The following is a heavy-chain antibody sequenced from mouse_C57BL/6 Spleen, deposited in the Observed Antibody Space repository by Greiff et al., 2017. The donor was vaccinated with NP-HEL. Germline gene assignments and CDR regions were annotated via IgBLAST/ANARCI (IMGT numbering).Heavy chain of an antibody. CDR1: GYTFTSYW. CDR3: AREGFTTVVAGFDY. D-gene: IGHD1-1*01. J-gene: IGHJ2*01. Sequence: QVQLQQPGTKLVKPGASVKLSCKASGYTFTSYWMHWMKQRPGQGLEWIGNINPSNGGTNYNEKFKSKATLTVDKSSSTAYMQLSSLTSEDSAVYYCAREGFTTVVAGFDYWGQGTTLTVSS. V-gene: IGHV1-53*01. CDR2: INPSNGGT.